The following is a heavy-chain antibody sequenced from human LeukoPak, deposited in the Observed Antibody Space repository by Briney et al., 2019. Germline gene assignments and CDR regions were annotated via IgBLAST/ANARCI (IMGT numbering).Heavy chain of an antibody. CDR2: INPNSGDT. Sequence: ASVKVSCKASVYTFTDYYMHWVRQAPGQGLEWMGWINPNSGDTKYAQNFQGRVTMTRDTSISTAYMDLSRLTSDDTAVYYCARGFPPNYYDSSGYYNDYWGQGTLVTVSS. D-gene: IGHD3-22*01. J-gene: IGHJ4*02. CDR3: ARGFPPNYYDSSGYYNDY. CDR1: VYTFTDYY. V-gene: IGHV1-2*02.